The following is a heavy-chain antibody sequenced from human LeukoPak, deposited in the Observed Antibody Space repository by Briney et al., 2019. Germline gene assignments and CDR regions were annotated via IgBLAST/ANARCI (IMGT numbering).Heavy chain of an antibody. J-gene: IGHJ6*02. CDR1: GFSLSTSGMC. CDR3: ARSKEKYGSGWSEPLGYYSYGMDV. D-gene: IGHD6-19*01. Sequence: SGPALVKPTQTLTLTCTFSGFSLSTSGMCVSWIRQPPGKALEWLARIDWDDDKYYSTSLKTRLTISQDTSKNQVVLTMPNLDPMDTATYYCARSKEKYGSGWSEPLGYYSYGMDVWGQGTTVTVPS. CDR2: IDWDDDK. V-gene: IGHV2-70*11.